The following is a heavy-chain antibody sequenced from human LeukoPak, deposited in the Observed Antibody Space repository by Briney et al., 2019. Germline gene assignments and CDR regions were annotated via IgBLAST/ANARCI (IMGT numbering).Heavy chain of an antibody. CDR1: GGSISSSSYY. Sequence: PSETLSLTCTVSGGSISSSSYYWGWTRQPPGKGLEWIGSIYYSGSTYYNPSLKSRVTISVDTSKNQFSLMLSSVTAADTAVYYCARHPRSIAVAVSWGQGTLVTVSS. V-gene: IGHV4-39*01. CDR2: IYYSGST. CDR3: ARHPRSIAVAVS. J-gene: IGHJ5*02. D-gene: IGHD6-19*01.